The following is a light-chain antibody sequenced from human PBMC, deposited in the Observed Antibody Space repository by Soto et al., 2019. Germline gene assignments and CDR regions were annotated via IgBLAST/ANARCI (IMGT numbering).Light chain of an antibody. CDR3: QQYNNWPRT. CDR1: QSVSSN. V-gene: IGKV3-15*01. CDR2: RAS. J-gene: IGKJ1*01. Sequence: EIVMTQSPATLSVSPGERATLSCRASQSVSSNLAWYQQKPGQAPRLLIYRASTRATGIPARISGSGSGTEFTLTISSLQSEDFAVYYCQQYNNWPRTFGQGTKVEIK.